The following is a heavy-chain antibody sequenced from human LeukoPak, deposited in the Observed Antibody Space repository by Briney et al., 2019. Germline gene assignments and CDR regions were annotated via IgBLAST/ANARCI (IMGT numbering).Heavy chain of an antibody. J-gene: IGHJ6*02. V-gene: IGHV4-34*01. CDR3: TREPEYETLTDRGISGLEYGLDV. CDR2: INHSGIT. Sequence: PSETLSLTCGVYGGSHWSWIRQPPGKGLEWIGEINHSGITKYNPSLKSRVTISLDKSKNHFSLKLRSVTAADSAIYYCTREPEYETLTDRGISGLEYGLDVWGQGAAVTVSS. CDR1: GGSH. D-gene: IGHD3-9*01.